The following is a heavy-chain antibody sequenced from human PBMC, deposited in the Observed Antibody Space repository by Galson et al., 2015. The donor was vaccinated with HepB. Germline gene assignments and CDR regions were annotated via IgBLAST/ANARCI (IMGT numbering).Heavy chain of an antibody. CDR3: ARGGSAIAEY. V-gene: IGHV3-7*03. CDR1: GFTFSNYW. CDR2: IKQDGTQT. D-gene: IGHD6-25*01. J-gene: IGHJ4*02. Sequence: SLRLSCAASGFTFSNYWMIWVRQAPGTGLEWVANIKQDGTQTYYADSVRGRFTISRDNAKNSLYLQMDSLRAEDTAVYYCARGGSAIAEYWGQGTLVTVSS.